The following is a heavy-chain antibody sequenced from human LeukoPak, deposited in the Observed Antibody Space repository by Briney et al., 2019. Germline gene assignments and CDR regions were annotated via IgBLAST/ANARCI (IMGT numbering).Heavy chain of an antibody. CDR1: GSIFNVYY. Sequence: ASVKVSCKSCGSIFNVYYMHWVRQVPGQGLEWMGWISPDGGVTNYAQKFQGRVTLTRDSATTTDYMELSRLTSDDTAVYYCARENWYYDHWGQGTLVTVSS. V-gene: IGHV1-2*02. J-gene: IGHJ4*02. CDR2: ISPDGGVT. CDR3: ARENWYYDH.